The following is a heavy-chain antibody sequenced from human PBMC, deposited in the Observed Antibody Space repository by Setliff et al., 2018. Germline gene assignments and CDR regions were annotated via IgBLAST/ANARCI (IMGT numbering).Heavy chain of an antibody. CDR2: TIPIFGTT. CDR3: ARERGDIVTTTSYYYYLDV. CDR1: GGTFRSYG. J-gene: IGHJ6*03. Sequence: SVKVSCKASGGTFRSYGISWVRQAPGQGLEWMGGTIPIFGTTNYAQRFQGRVTITTDESTSTAYMELSSLRSEDTAVYYCARERGDIVTTTSYYYYLDVWGKGTTVTVSS. D-gene: IGHD5-12*01. V-gene: IGHV1-69*05.